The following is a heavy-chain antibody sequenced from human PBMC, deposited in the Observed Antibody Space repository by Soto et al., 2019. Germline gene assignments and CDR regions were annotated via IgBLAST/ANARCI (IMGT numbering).Heavy chain of an antibody. J-gene: IGHJ6*03. V-gene: IGHV1-18*01. CDR2: ISAYNGNT. CDR3: ANFHPSGSYYDYYYYYMDV. D-gene: IGHD1-26*01. CDR1: GYTFTSYG. Sequence: ASVKVSCKASGYTFTSYGISLVRQAPGQGLEWMGWISAYNGNTNYTQKLQGRSTMTTVTSTSTAYRELRSLRSDGTAVNYCANFHPSGSYYDYYYYYMDVWGKGTTVTVSS.